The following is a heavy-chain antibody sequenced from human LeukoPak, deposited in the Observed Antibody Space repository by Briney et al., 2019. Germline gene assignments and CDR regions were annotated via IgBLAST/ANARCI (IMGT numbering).Heavy chain of an antibody. V-gene: IGHV4-61*02. J-gene: IGHJ4*02. CDR1: GGSISSGSYY. CDR2: IYTSGST. Sequence: PSQTLSLTCTVSGGSISSGSYYWSWIRQPAGKGLEWIGRIYTSGSTNYNPSLKSRVTISVDTSKNQFSLKLSSVTAADTAVYYCARDSDADCSGGSCYRPGYGDYVASFDYWGQGTLVTVSS. D-gene: IGHD2-15*01. CDR3: ARDSDADCSGGSCYRPGYGDYVASFDY.